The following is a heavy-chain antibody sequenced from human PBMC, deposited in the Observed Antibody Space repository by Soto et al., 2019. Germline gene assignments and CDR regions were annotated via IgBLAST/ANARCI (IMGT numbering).Heavy chain of an antibody. Sequence: GESLKISCQCSGYTFSNFWIAWVRQLPGKGLEYMGIIYPGDSETRYGPSFHGKVTISADRSIGTAYLQWSSLEASDSAFYFCARSPRSSPYFDYWGQGALVTVS. V-gene: IGHV5-51*01. J-gene: IGHJ4*02. CDR1: GYTFSNFW. D-gene: IGHD6-13*01. CDR2: IYPGDSET. CDR3: ARSPRSSPYFDY.